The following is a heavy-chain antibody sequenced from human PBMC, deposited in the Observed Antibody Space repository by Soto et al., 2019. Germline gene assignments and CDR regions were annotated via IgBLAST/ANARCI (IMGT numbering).Heavy chain of an antibody. V-gene: IGHV3-15*01. D-gene: IGHD1-26*01. CDR3: TTRAGATTGSVDY. Sequence: EVQLVESGGGLVKPGGSLRLSCAASGFTFSNAWMSWVRQAPGKGLEWVGRIKSKTDGGTTDYAAPVKGRFTISRDDSKNTLYLQMNSLKTEDTAVYYCTTRAGATTGSVDYWGQGTLVTVSS. J-gene: IGHJ4*02. CDR1: GFTFSNAW. CDR2: IKSKTDGGTT.